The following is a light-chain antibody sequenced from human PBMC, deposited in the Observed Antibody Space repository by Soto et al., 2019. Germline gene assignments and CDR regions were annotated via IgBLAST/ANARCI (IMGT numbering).Light chain of an antibody. CDR2: GAS. CDR3: QQSSSSDFS. Sequence: QMTLSPSSLSASVGDRVTITSRGRPIIDRNLTWYQQKPGKAPEVLIYGASILYSGVPSRFRGSGSRTDFTLTISNLQPEDFATYYCQQSSSSDFSFGGGTKV. CDR1: PIIDRN. J-gene: IGKJ4*01. V-gene: IGKV1-39*01.